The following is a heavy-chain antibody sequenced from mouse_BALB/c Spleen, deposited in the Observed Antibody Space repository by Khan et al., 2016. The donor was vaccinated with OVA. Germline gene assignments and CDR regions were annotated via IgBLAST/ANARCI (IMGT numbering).Heavy chain of an antibody. J-gene: IGHJ4*01. CDR2: IWSDGNT. D-gene: IGHD2-4*01. CDR1: GFSLTTYG. V-gene: IGHV2-6-1*01. Sequence: QVQLKESGPGLAAPSQSLSITCTISGFSLTTYGVHWVRQPPGKGLEWLAVIWSDGNTNYNSALKSRLTITKDNSQSQVFLKMNSLQTDDTAIYFCARQPYHHYNILDYWGQGTSVTVSS. CDR3: ARQPYHHYNILDY.